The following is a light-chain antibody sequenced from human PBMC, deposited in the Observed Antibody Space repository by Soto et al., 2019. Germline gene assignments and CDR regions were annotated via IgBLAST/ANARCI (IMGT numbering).Light chain of an antibody. CDR3: QQSYDIPT. CDR2: AAS. J-gene: IGKJ3*01. V-gene: IGKV1-39*01. CDR1: QDIYKY. Sequence: DLQMTQSPSSLSAAVGDRVTFTCQASQDIYKYLNWYQHKPGKAPKVLIYAASSLQSGVPSRFSGSGSGTVFTLTISSLQPEDFATYYCQQSYDIPTFGPGTKVDIK.